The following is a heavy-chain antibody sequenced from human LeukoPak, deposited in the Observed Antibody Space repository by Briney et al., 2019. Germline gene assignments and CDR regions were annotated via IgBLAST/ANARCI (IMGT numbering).Heavy chain of an antibody. CDR1: GDSIDSYY. V-gene: IGHV4-59*01. CDR3: AGRSARYFDS. J-gene: IGHJ4*02. Sequence: SETLSLTCPVSGDSIDSYYWSWLRQPPGEGLQWIGYVFYSGPTNYDASLRSRVAISVDRSKNQFSLKLTSVSAADTAVYYCAGRSARYFDSWGQGTPVTVSS. CDR2: VFYSGPT. D-gene: IGHD1-26*01.